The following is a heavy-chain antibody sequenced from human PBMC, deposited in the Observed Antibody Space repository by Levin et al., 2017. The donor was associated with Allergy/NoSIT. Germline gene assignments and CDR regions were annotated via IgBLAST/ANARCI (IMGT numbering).Heavy chain of an antibody. V-gene: IGHV1-46*01. CDR2: INPSGGST. CDR3: WIGGYVTTVRGAATGYFDN. Sequence: ASVKVSCKASGYIFTSYYMHWVRQAPGQGLEWMGIINPSGGSTAYAQKFQGRVTMTRDTSTCTVYIELSSLRSEDTAVYYLWIGGYVTTVRGAATGYFDNWGQGTLVTVSS. CDR1: GYIFTSYY. J-gene: IGHJ4*02. D-gene: IGHD3-10*01.